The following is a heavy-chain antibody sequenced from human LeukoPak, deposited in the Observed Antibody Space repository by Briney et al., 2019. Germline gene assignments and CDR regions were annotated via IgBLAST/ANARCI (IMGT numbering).Heavy chain of an antibody. J-gene: IGHJ4*02. D-gene: IGHD3-16*02. V-gene: IGHV3-23*01. CDR1: GFTFSSYG. CDR2: ISGSGGST. Sequence: GGSLRLSCAAAGFTFSSYGMSWVRQAPGKGLEWVSAISGSGGSTYYADSVKGRFTISRDNSKNTLYLQMNSLRAEDTAVYYCAREKAARDYDYVWGSYRQAPFDYWGQGTLVTVSS. CDR3: AREKAARDYDYVWGSYRQAPFDY.